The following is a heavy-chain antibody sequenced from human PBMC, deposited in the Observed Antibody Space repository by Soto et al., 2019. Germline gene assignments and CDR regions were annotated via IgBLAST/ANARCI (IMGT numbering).Heavy chain of an antibody. CDR1: GGTFSSYA. D-gene: IGHD6-6*01. J-gene: IGHJ4*02. V-gene: IGHV1-69*13. CDR3: ARAVIAARPLDY. CDR2: IIPIFGTA. Sequence: ASVEVSCKASGGTFSSYAISWVRQAPGQGLEWMGGIIPIFGTANYAQKFQGRVTITADESTSTAYMELSSLRSEDTAVYYCARAVIAARPLDYWGQGTLVTVSS.